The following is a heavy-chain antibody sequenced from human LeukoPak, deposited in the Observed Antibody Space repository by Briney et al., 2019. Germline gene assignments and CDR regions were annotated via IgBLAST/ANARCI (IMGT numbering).Heavy chain of an antibody. CDR2: INPNSGGT. V-gene: IGHV1-2*02. CDR3: AISQQLVWDNWFDP. D-gene: IGHD6-13*01. J-gene: IGHJ5*02. Sequence: ASVKVSCKASGYTFTGYYMHWVRQAPGQGLEWMGWINPNSGGTNYAQKFQGRVTMTRDTSISTAYMELSRLRSDDTAVYYCAISQQLVWDNWFDPWGQGTLVTVSS. CDR1: GYTFTGYY.